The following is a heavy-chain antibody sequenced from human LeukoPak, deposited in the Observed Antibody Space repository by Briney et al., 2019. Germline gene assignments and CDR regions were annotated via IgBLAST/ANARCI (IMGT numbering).Heavy chain of an antibody. Sequence: GGSLRLSCAASGFTFSSYWMSWVRQAPGKGLEWVANIKQDGSEKYYVDSVKGRFTISRDNAKNSLYLQMNSLRAEDTAVYYCARELRPKYDFWSGYYPYYFDYWGQGTLVTVSS. CDR1: GFTFSSYW. V-gene: IGHV3-7*01. CDR2: IKQDGSEK. CDR3: ARELRPKYDFWSGYYPYYFDY. J-gene: IGHJ4*02. D-gene: IGHD3-3*01.